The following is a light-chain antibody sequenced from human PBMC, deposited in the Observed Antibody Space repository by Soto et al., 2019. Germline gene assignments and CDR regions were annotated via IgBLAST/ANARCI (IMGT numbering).Light chain of an antibody. CDR2: KAS. CDR3: QHYNSYSEA. V-gene: IGKV1-5*03. CDR1: QTISSW. Sequence: DIQMTQSPSTLSGSVGDRVTITCRASQTISSWLAWYQQKPGKAPKLLIYKASTLKSGVPSRFSGSGSGTEFTLTISSLQPDDFATYYCQHYNSYSEAFCHGTKVELK. J-gene: IGKJ1*01.